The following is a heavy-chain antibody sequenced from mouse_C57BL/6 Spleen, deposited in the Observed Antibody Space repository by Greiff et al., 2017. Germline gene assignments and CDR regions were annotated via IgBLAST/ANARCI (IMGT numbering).Heavy chain of an antibody. Sequence: VQGVESGAELVKPGASVKISCKASGYAFSSYWMNWVKQRPGKGLEWIGQIYPGDGDTNYNGKFKGKATLTADKSSSTAYMQLSSLTSEDSAVYFCAREEVAWFAYWGQGTLVTVSA. J-gene: IGHJ3*01. CDR1: GYAFSSYW. CDR2: IYPGDGDT. CDR3: AREEVAWFAY. V-gene: IGHV1-80*01.